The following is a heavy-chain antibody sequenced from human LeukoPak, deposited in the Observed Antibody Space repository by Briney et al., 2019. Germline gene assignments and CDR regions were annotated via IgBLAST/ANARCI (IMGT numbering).Heavy chain of an antibody. J-gene: IGHJ5*02. CDR3: ARGITMVQGVIRWFDP. Sequence: SETLSLTCAVYGGSLSGYYWSWIRQPPGKGLEWIGEINHSGSTNYNPSLKSRVTISVDTSKNQFSLKLSSVTAADTAVYYCARGITMVQGVIRWFDPWGQGILVTVSS. CDR2: INHSGST. CDR1: GGSLSGYY. D-gene: IGHD3-10*01. V-gene: IGHV4-34*01.